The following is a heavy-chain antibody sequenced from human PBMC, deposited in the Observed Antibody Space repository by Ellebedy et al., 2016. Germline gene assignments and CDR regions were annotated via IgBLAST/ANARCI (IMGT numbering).Heavy chain of an antibody. CDR3: AKARGYCSSTSCYPLGYDMDV. Sequence: GGSLRLXXTASGFTFGDYGLSWFRQAPGKGLEWVSGISGSGGRTYYADSVKGRFTISRDNSENTLYLQMNSLRAEDTAVYYCAKARGYCSSTSCYPLGYDMDVWGQGTTVTVSS. J-gene: IGHJ6*02. CDR2: ISGSGGRT. CDR1: GFTFGDYG. D-gene: IGHD2-2*01. V-gene: IGHV3-23*01.